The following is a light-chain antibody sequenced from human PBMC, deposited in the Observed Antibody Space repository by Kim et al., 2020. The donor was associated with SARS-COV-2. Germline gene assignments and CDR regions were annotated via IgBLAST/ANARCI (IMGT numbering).Light chain of an antibody. V-gene: IGLV4-69*01. CDR3: QTWGTGIGGYG. J-gene: IGLJ1*01. Sequence: QLVLTQSPSASASLGASVKLTCTLSSGHSSYAIAWHQQQPEKGPRYLMKLNSDGSHSKGDGIPDRFSGSSSGAERYLTISSLQSEDEADYYCQTWGTGIGGYGFGTGTKVTVL. CDR1: SGHSSYA. CDR2: LNSDGSH.